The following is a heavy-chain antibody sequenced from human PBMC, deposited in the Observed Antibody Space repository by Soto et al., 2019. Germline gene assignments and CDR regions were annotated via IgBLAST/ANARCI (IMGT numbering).Heavy chain of an antibody. CDR1: GGSLSAYY. J-gene: IGHJ6*02. Sequence: PSETLSLTCAVYGGSLSAYYWSWIRQPPGKGLEWIGDINHSGSTNYNPSLKSRVSISVDTSKNQFSLKLSSVTAADTAVYYCARDLRGGYGSYYYYGMDVWGQGTTVTVSS. CDR3: ARDLRGGYGSYYYYGMDV. D-gene: IGHD5-12*01. V-gene: IGHV4-34*01. CDR2: INHSGST.